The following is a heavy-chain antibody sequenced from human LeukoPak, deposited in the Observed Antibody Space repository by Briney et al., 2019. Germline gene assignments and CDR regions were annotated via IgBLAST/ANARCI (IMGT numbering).Heavy chain of an antibody. CDR2: IQQHGSET. CDR3: AKDLGSAITSALALDV. D-gene: IGHD2-15*01. J-gene: IGHJ6*02. V-gene: IGHV3-7*03. Sequence: PGGSLRLSCEVSGFWFSNCWMSWVRQAPGKGLEWVANIQQHGSETYYAASVKGRFTISRDNRKNLLHLQMNSLRPDDSAVYYCAKDLGSAITSALALDVWGQGTTVTVSS. CDR1: GFWFSNCW.